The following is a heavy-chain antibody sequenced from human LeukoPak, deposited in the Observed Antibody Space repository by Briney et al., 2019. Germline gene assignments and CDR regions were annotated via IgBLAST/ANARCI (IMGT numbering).Heavy chain of an antibody. D-gene: IGHD2/OR15-2a*01. Sequence: ASVKVSCKASGYTFTSYYMHWVRQAPGQGLEWMGIINPSGGSTSYAQKFQGRVTVTRDTSTSTVYMELSSLRSEDTAVYYCARAFRKDNYYYYGMDVWGQGTTVTVSS. CDR2: INPSGGST. CDR3: ARAFRKDNYYYYGMDV. J-gene: IGHJ6*02. CDR1: GYTFTSYY. V-gene: IGHV1-46*01.